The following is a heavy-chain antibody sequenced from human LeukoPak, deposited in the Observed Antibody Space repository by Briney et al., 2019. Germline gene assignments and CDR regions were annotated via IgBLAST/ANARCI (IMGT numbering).Heavy chain of an antibody. CDR3: VSPRTGLAWFDP. CDR1: GGSISSSSYY. J-gene: IGHJ5*02. CDR2: IYYSGST. D-gene: IGHD6-19*01. V-gene: IGHV4-39*01. Sequence: SETLSPTCTVSGGSISSSSYYWGWIRQPPRKGLEWIGTIYYSGSTYYNPSLKSRVTISVDTSKNQFSLKLRAVTAEDTAVYYCVSPRTGLAWFDPWGQGTLVTVSS.